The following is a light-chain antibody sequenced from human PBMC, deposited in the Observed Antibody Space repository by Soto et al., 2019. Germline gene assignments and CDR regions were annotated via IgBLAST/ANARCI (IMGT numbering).Light chain of an antibody. J-gene: IGKJ1*01. V-gene: IGKV1-5*03. CDR2: KAS. CDR3: QQYKDSPWT. Sequence: DIQMTQSPSTLSASVGDRVTYACRASQNIVDWLAWYQQKPGKAPKLLIYKASNLESGVPSRFGGSGSGSEFTLTISNLRADDFATYYCQQYKDSPWTFGQGTKVDIK. CDR1: QNIVDW.